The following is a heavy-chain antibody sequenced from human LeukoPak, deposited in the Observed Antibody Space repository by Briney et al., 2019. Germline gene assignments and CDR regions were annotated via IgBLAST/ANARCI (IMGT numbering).Heavy chain of an antibody. D-gene: IGHD4-23*01. CDR1: GFTVSSNY. Sequence: GGSLRLSCAASGFTVSSNYMNWVRQAPGKGLEWVSVIYSAGNTYYADSVKGRFTISRDNSKNTVYLQMNSLRAEDTAVYYCARGDDYGGAWYYFDCWGQGTLVTVSS. CDR2: IYSAGNT. V-gene: IGHV3-53*01. CDR3: ARGDDYGGAWYYFDC. J-gene: IGHJ4*02.